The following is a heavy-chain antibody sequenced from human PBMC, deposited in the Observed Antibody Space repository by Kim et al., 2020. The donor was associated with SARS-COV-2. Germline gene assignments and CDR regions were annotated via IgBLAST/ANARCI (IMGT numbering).Heavy chain of an antibody. J-gene: IGHJ4*02. Sequence: GGSLRLSCAASGFTFSDYYMSWIRQAPGKGLEWVSYISSSGSTIYYADSVKGRFTISRDNAKNSLYLQMNSLRAEDTAVYYCARDLRGYYDSSGYGFLGYWGQGTLVTVSS. CDR2: ISSSGSTI. V-gene: IGHV3-11*04. D-gene: IGHD3-22*01. CDR3: ARDLRGYYDSSGYGFLGY. CDR1: GFTFSDYY.